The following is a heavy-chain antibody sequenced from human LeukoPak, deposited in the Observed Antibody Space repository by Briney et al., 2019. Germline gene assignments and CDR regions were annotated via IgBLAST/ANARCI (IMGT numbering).Heavy chain of an antibody. CDR1: GGSISSYF. J-gene: IGHJ5*02. Sequence: RSETLSLTCTVSGGSISSYFWSWIRQPPGKGLEWIGNIYHSGNTYYNPSLKSRVTMSADRSKNQFSLKLSSVTAADTALYYCARTNSGDYAWFDPWGQGTLVSVSS. D-gene: IGHD4-17*01. CDR2: IYHSGNT. CDR3: ARTNSGDYAWFDP. V-gene: IGHV4-59*04.